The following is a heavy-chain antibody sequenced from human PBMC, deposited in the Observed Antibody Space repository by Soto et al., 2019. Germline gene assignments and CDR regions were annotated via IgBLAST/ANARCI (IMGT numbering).Heavy chain of an antibody. Sequence: QITLKESGPTLVKSTQTLTLTCSFSGFSFSTYGTGVGWIRQPPGKALEYLALIYWDDDKHYSPSLKNRLTNTQDTSKHQVVLTMTTIDPFDTATYYCAHMVSSWSHYYCDSWGQGTLVTVSS. V-gene: IGHV2-5*02. J-gene: IGHJ4*02. CDR2: IYWDDDK. D-gene: IGHD6-13*01. CDR1: GFSFSTYGTG. CDR3: AHMVSSWSHYYCDS.